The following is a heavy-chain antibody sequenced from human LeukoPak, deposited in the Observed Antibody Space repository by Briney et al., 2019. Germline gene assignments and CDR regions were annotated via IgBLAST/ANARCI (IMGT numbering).Heavy chain of an antibody. CDR2: IYYSGST. D-gene: IGHD3-9*01. J-gene: IGHJ4*02. V-gene: IGHV4-39*07. CDR1: GGSISSSSYY. CDR3: ARDYYDILTGYYYFDY. Sequence: SETLSLTCTVSGGSISSSSYYWGWIRQPPGKGLEWIGIIYYSGSTYYNPSLKSRVTISVDTSKNQFSLKLSSVTAADTAVYYCARDYYDILTGYYYFDYWGQGTLVTVSS.